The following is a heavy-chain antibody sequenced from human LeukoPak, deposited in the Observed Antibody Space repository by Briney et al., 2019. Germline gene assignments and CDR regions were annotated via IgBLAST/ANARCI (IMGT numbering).Heavy chain of an antibody. CDR2: INHSGST. V-gene: IGHV4-34*01. D-gene: IGHD2-2*01. CDR1: GGSFSGYY. Sequence: SETLSLTCAVYGGSFSGYYWSWIRQPPGKGLEWIGEINHSGSTNYNPSLKSRVTISVDTSKNQFSLKLSSVTAADTAVYYCGRAHSYCSSTSCYRYFDYWGQGTLVTVSS. J-gene: IGHJ4*02. CDR3: GRAHSYCSSTSCYRYFDY.